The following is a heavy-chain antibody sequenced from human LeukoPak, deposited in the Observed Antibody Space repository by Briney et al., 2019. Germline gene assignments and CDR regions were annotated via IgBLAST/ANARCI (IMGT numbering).Heavy chain of an antibody. CDR3: ARELIVLEPAARRYNYYMDV. Sequence: SVKVSCKASGGSFRSYAFSWVRLAPGQGLEWMGGIVRPTGIVVYAQKFQGRVTVTSNTSITTAYMELRSLTSEDTAVYYCARELIVLEPAARRYNYYMDVWGIGTTVSVSS. CDR1: GGSFRSYA. D-gene: IGHD2-2*01. J-gene: IGHJ6*03. V-gene: IGHV1-69*17. CDR2: IVRPTGIV.